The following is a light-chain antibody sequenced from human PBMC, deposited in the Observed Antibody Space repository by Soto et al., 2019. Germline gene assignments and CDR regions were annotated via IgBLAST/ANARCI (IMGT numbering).Light chain of an antibody. J-gene: IGKJ4*01. CDR2: KAS. Sequence: DIQMTQSPSTLSACVGDRVTITCRASQSISTWLAWYQQKPGKAPKLLIYKASSLEGGVPSRFGGSGSGTLFNITISSLHPDDFATYYCQQYNTYPLTFGGGTTVDIK. V-gene: IGKV1-5*03. CDR3: QQYNTYPLT. CDR1: QSISTW.